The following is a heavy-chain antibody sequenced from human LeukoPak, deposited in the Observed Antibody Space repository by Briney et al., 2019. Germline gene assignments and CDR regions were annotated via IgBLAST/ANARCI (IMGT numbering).Heavy chain of an antibody. CDR2: IFTSGIT. V-gene: IGHV4-4*07. Sequence: SETLSLTRTVSGGFLSIYYLNWIRQPAGKGLEGVGRIFTSGITNYNPSLKSRVTMSVDTSKNQFSLNVSSVTAADTAVYYCARESSGSYYNPLGYMDVWGRGATVTVSS. CDR1: GGFLSIYY. D-gene: IGHD3-10*01. J-gene: IGHJ6*03. CDR3: ARESSGSYYNPLGYMDV.